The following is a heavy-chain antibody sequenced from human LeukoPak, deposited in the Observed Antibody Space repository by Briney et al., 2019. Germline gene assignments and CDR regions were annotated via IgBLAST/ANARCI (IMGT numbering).Heavy chain of an antibody. CDR2: ISSSGGTA. V-gene: IGHV3-23*01. J-gene: IGHJ4*02. Sequence: EGSLRLSCVASGFSFNIYAMNWVRQAPGKGLEWISAISSSGGTAYYADSVKGRFTISRDNSKNTMYLQMSSLRAEDTAVYYCAKAHIGFKDRIAVAAVLDYWGQGSLVTVSS. CDR1: GFSFNIYA. CDR3: AKAHIGFKDRIAVAAVLDY. D-gene: IGHD6-19*01.